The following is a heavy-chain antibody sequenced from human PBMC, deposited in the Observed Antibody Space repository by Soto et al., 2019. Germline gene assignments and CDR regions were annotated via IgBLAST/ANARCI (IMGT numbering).Heavy chain of an antibody. CDR3: AKDDGGARSAPRGGYSPYYGMDV. V-gene: IGHV3-9*01. CDR1: GFTFDEHA. J-gene: IGHJ6*02. CDR2: ISWDSAIT. Sequence: EVQLVESGGGLVQPGGSLRLSCAASGFTFDEHAMHWVRQVPGRGLEWVSGISWDSAITDFGASVGGRFTMSRDNAKNSLYLQMKSLRPKDTGIYYCAKDDGGARSAPRGGYSPYYGMDVWGQGTTVTVSS. D-gene: IGHD3-22*01.